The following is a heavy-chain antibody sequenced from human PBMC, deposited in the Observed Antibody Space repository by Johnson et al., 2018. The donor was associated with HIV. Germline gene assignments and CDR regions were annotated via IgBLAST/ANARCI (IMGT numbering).Heavy chain of an antibody. J-gene: IGHJ3*02. Sequence: QVQLVESGGGLVKPGGSLRLSCAASGFTFSSYAMHWVRQAPGKGLEWVAVISYDGSNKYYADSVKGLSTISRDNSNNTLYLQMNSLRPEDTAVYYCAKDQERLLWFGTGGIWGQGTMVTVSS. CDR3: AKDQERLLWFGTGGI. V-gene: IGHV3-30*04. D-gene: IGHD3-10*01. CDR2: ISYDGSNK. CDR1: GFTFSSYA.